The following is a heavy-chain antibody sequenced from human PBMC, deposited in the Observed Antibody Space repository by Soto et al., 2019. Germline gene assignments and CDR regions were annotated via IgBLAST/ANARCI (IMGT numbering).Heavy chain of an antibody. V-gene: IGHV3-20*04. J-gene: IGHJ4*02. D-gene: IGHD2-2*01. Sequence: GGSLRLSCAASGFTFDDYGMSWVRQAPGKGLEWVSGINWNGGSTGYADSVKGRFTISRDNAKNSLYLQMNSLRAEDTALYYCARAPIEVVPAAFYFDYWGQGTLVTVSS. CDR1: GFTFDDYG. CDR3: ARAPIEVVPAAFYFDY. CDR2: INWNGGST.